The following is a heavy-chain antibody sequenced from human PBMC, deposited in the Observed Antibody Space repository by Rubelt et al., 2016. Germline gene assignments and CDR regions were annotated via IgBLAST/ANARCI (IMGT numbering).Heavy chain of an antibody. V-gene: IGHV4-34*01. CDR1: GGSFSGYY. J-gene: IGHJ6*02. CDR3: ARGRGWRPDKNLDV. Sequence: QVQLQQWGAGLLKPSETLSLTCAVYGGSFSGYYWSWIRQPPGKGLEWIGEINHSGSTNYNPSLKSRVTISVDTSKNQFSLKLSSVTAADTAVYYCARGRGWRPDKNLDVWGQGTTVTVSS. CDR2: INHSGST. D-gene: IGHD2-21*02.